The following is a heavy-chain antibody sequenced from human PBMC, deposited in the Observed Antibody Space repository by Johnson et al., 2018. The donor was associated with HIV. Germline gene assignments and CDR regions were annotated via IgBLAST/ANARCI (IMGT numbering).Heavy chain of an antibody. Sequence: VQLVESGGGLVQPGGSLRLSCAASGFTVSSNYMSWVRQAPGKGLESVSVVYSGGTTHYADSVKGRSTISRDNSKNTLYLQMNSLRAEDTAVYYCTRRSPYDAFDSWGQGTKVSVSS. J-gene: IGHJ3*02. CDR1: GFTVSSNY. CDR3: TRRSPYDAFDS. CDR2: VYSGGTT. V-gene: IGHV3-66*02.